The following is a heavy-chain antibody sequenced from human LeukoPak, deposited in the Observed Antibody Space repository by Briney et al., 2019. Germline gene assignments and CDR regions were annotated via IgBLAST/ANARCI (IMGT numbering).Heavy chain of an antibody. CDR2: IYSDGST. CDR1: GFTVSSNY. J-gene: IGHJ4*02. D-gene: IGHD6-13*01. Sequence: GGSLRLSCAASGFTVSSNYMNWVRQAPGKGLEWVSVIYSDGSTYYADSVKGRFTISRDNSKNTLSLQMNSLRAEDTAVYYCARAVSSRVYFDYWGQGTLVTVSS. CDR3: ARAVSSRVYFDY. V-gene: IGHV3-53*01.